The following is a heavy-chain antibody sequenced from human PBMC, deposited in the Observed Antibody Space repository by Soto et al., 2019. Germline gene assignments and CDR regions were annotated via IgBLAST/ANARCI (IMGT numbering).Heavy chain of an antibody. CDR2: ISGVNGNT. CDR3: GRRVGVAPVYDAYDF. Sequence: ASVKVSCKTSGYTFTLYGVSWVRQAPGQRLEWMGWISGVNGNTNYAQKFQGRVTMTADTSTSTGYMELRSLRSDDTAVYYCGRRVGVAPVYDAYDFWGQGTLVTVSS. V-gene: IGHV1-18*01. CDR1: GYTFTLYG. D-gene: IGHD3-10*01. J-gene: IGHJ3*01.